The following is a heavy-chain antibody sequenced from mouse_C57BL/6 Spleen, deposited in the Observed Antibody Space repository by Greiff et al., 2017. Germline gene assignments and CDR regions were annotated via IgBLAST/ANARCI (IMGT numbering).Heavy chain of an antibody. D-gene: IGHD1-1*01. CDR1: GYTFTEYT. Sequence: VQLQESGAELVKPGASVKLSCKASGYTFTEYTIHWVKQRSGQGLEWIGWFYPGSGSIKYNEKFKDKATFTADKSSSTVYMELSRLTSEDSAIYFCARRGYYGSSYFYAMDYWGQGTSVTVSS. J-gene: IGHJ4*01. V-gene: IGHV1-62-2*01. CDR2: FYPGSGSI. CDR3: ARRGYYGSSYFYAMDY.